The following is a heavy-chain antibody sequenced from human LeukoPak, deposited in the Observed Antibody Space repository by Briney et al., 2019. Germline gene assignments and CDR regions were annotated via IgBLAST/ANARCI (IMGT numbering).Heavy chain of an antibody. Sequence: SGGSLRLSCAASGFTFSTYSMNWVRQAPGKGLEWVSLISGGGSSTSYADSVKGRFTISRDNSKGSLYLQMNSLTTEDTALYYCAKVLGSSSWYSLGYWGQGTLVTVSS. D-gene: IGHD6-13*01. J-gene: IGHJ4*02. V-gene: IGHV3-43*02. CDR1: GFTFSTYS. CDR2: ISGGGSST. CDR3: AKVLGSSSWYSLGY.